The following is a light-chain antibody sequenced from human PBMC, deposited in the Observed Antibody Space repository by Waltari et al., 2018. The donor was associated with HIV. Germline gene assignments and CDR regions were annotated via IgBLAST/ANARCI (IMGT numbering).Light chain of an antibody. CDR2: EAA. CDR3: QQYDDGPRGIT. V-gene: IGKV3-15*01. J-gene: IGKJ2*01. CDR1: QSSSAK. Sequence: EIVMTQSPPTLSVYPGQRVTLSCRASQSSSAKMAWYQQRTGQAPRLIIYEAATRPSGIPARFSGSGSGTEFTLTITSLQSEDFATYFCQQYDDGPRGITFGQGTMLEIK.